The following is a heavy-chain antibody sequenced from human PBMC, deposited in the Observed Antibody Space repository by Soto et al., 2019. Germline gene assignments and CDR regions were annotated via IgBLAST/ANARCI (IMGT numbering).Heavy chain of an antibody. D-gene: IGHD6-19*01. CDR3: ARADSSGWYVGPIDY. V-gene: IGHV4-30-2*01. CDR2: IYHSGST. Sequence: SEILSLTCAVSGGSISSGGYSWSWIRQPPGKGLGWIGYIYHSGSTYYNPSLKSRVTISVDRSKNQFSLKLSSVTAADTAVYYCARADSSGWYVGPIDYWGQGTLVTVSS. CDR1: GGSISSGGYS. J-gene: IGHJ4*02.